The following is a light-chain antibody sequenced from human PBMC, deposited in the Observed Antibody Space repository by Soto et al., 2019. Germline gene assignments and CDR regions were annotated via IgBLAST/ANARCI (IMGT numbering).Light chain of an antibody. CDR2: YAS. Sequence: EIVLTQSPATLSLSPGDRATVSCRASQSVDWYVAWYQHKPGKEPRLLIYYASTRATGIPHRFIGSGSGTEFTLTISSREPDDFAVYYCQQRSNWPPITFGPGTKVDMK. CDR1: QSVDWY. CDR3: QQRSNWPPIT. J-gene: IGKJ3*01. V-gene: IGKV3-11*01.